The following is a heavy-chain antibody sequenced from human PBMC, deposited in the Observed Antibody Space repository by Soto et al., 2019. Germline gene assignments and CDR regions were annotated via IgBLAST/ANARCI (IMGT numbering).Heavy chain of an antibody. Sequence: QVQLQESGPGLVKPSQTLSLTCTVSGGSISTVNYWWSWIRQSPDMGLEWIGPIYNGGSTYNNPSLESRVTMSVDTSTNQLSLTLSSVSAADTAVYYCARGPSGDKVDSWGQGTLVTVSS. D-gene: IGHD7-27*01. CDR2: IYNGGST. CDR1: GGSISTVNYW. J-gene: IGHJ4*02. CDR3: ARGPSGDKVDS. V-gene: IGHV4-30-4*01.